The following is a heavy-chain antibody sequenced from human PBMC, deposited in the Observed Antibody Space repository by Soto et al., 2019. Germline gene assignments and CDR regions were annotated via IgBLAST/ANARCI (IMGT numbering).Heavy chain of an antibody. CDR3: ARETVAGTSQGYYYGMDV. CDR1: GYTFTSYG. D-gene: IGHD6-19*01. V-gene: IGHV1-18*01. CDR2: ISVYNGNT. J-gene: IGHJ6*02. Sequence: QVQLVQSGAEVKKPGASVKVSCKASGYTFTSYGISWVRQAPGQGLERMGWISVYNGNTNYAQKVQGRVTMTTDTSTSTAYMELRSLRSDDTAVYYCARETVAGTSQGYYYGMDVWGQGTTVTVSS.